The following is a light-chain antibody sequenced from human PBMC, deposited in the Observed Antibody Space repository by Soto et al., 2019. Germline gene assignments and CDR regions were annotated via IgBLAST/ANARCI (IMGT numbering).Light chain of an antibody. Sequence: QSALTQPPSASGTPGQRVSISCSGSGSNIGSNSVNWYQQLPGTAPKLLIYNANQRPSGVPDRFSGSKSGTSASLAISGLQSEDEADYYCAAWDDSLNGVVFGGGTKLTVL. CDR1: GSNIGSNS. J-gene: IGLJ2*01. V-gene: IGLV1-44*01. CDR2: NAN. CDR3: AAWDDSLNGVV.